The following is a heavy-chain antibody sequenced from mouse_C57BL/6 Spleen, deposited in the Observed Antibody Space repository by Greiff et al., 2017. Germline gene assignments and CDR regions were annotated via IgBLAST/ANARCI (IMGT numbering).Heavy chain of an antibody. CDR3: ARDLGTGDYYAMDY. Sequence: EVHLVESGGGLVKPGGSLKLSCAASGFTFSSYAMSWVRQTPEKRLEWVATISDGGSYTYYPDNVKGRFTISRDNAKNNLYLQMSHLKSEDTAMYYCARDLGTGDYYAMDYWGQGTSVTVSS. CDR1: GFTFSSYA. D-gene: IGHD3-3*01. J-gene: IGHJ4*01. V-gene: IGHV5-4*01. CDR2: ISDGGSYT.